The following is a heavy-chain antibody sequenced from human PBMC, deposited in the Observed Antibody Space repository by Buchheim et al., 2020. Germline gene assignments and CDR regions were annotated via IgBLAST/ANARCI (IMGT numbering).Heavy chain of an antibody. D-gene: IGHD6-13*01. J-gene: IGHJ6*02. CDR2: IDPSDSYT. CDR1: GYSFTSYW. CDR3: ARQPIAAAGTGDYYYYGMDV. V-gene: IGHV5-10-1*03. Sequence: EVQLVQSGAEVKKPGESLRISCKGSGYSFTSYWISWVRQMPGKGLEWMGRIDPSDSYTNYSPSFQGHVTISAAKSISTAYPQWSSLKASDTAMYYCARQPIAAAGTGDYYYYGMDVWGQGTT.